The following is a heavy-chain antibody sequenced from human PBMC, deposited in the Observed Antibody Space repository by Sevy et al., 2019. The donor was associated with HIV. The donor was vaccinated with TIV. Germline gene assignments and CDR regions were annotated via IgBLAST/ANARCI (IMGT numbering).Heavy chain of an antibody. CDR2: ISYDGDSK. CDR3: AKESVSWYLDF. Sequence: GESLKISCAASGFTFSRNGMHWVRQVPGKGLEWVALISYDGDSKNYADSVKGRFTISRDNSKNTVYLHMNSLRSEDTAVYYCAKESVSWYLDFWGQRTLVTVSS. D-gene: IGHD6-13*01. J-gene: IGHJ4*02. V-gene: IGHV3-30*18. CDR1: GFTFSRNG.